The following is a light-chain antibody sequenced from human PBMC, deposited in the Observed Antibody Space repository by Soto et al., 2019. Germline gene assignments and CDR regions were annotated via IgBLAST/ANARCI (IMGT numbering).Light chain of an antibody. CDR2: SNN. CDR3: AAWDDSLNAVV. J-gene: IGLJ2*01. CDR1: SSNIGSNT. V-gene: IGLV1-44*01. Sequence: QSVLTQPPSASGTPGQRVTISCSGSSSNIGSNTVNWYQQLPGTAPKPLIYSNNQRPSGVPDRFSGSKSGTSASLAISGLESEDEGDYYCAAWDDSLNAVVFGGGTKVTVL.